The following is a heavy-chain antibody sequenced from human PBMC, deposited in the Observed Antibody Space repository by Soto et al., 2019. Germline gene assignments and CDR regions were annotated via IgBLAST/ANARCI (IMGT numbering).Heavy chain of an antibody. J-gene: IGHJ4*01. D-gene: IGHD4-17*01. Sequence: QVQLVESGGGVVQPGRSLRLSCAASGFTFSHYAMHWVRQAPGKGLEWVAVTSYDGSNKYCADSVKGRFTISRDNSKYTLYLQMNSLRAEDTAVYYCAREDYGEHYFDYWGQGTLLTVSS. V-gene: IGHV3-30*01. CDR3: AREDYGEHYFDY. CDR1: GFTFSHYA. CDR2: TSYDGSNK.